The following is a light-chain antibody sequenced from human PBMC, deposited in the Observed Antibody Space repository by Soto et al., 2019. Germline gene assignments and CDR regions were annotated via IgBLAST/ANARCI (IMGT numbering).Light chain of an antibody. J-gene: IGLJ1*01. Sequence: QSVLTQPRSVSGSPGQSVTISCTGTSSDVGGYNSVSWYQQHPGKAPKLIIYDVTKRPSGVPDRFSASKSGNTASLTISGLQAEDEADYYCLSYAGSYIYVFGPGTKLTVL. CDR2: DVT. CDR3: LSYAGSYIYV. CDR1: SSDVGGYNS. V-gene: IGLV2-11*01.